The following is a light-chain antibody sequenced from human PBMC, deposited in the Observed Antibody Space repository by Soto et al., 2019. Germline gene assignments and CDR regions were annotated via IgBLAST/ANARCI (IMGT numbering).Light chain of an antibody. J-gene: IGKJ4*01. Sequence: EIVLTQSPATLSFSPGERATLSCRASQSVDKYLVWYQQKPGQAPRLLIYDASSRATGIPARFSGSGSGTDFTLTITSLEPEYFAVYYCQQRTNWPLTFGGGTKLEIK. CDR1: QSVDKY. V-gene: IGKV3-11*01. CDR2: DAS. CDR3: QQRTNWPLT.